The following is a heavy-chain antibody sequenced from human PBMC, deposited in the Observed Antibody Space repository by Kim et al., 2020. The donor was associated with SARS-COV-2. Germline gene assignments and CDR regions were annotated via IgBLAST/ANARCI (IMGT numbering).Heavy chain of an antibody. CDR2: IGADGDT. V-gene: IGHV3-13*01. J-gene: IGHJ6*02. D-gene: IGHD2-15*01. CDR1: GFTFSSYD. Sequence: GGSLRLSCAASGFTFSSYDMHWVRQATGKGLEWVSGIGADGDTYYLGSVRGRFTISRENAKNSSYLQMNSPTVGDTAAYYCGRDLGGGNYYYGMDVWGQGTTVTVSS. CDR3: GRDLGGGNYYYGMDV.